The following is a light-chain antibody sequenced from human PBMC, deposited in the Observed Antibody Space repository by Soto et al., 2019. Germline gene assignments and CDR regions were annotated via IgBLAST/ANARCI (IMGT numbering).Light chain of an antibody. V-gene: IGLV2-14*01. Sequence: QSALTQPASVSGSPGQSITISCTGTSSDVGGYNYVSWYQQHPGKAHKLMIYEVSNRPSGVSNRFSGSKSGNTASLTISGLQAEDEADYYCSSYTSSSTVVFGGGTKVTV. CDR1: SSDVGGYNY. CDR3: SSYTSSSTVV. CDR2: EVS. J-gene: IGLJ2*01.